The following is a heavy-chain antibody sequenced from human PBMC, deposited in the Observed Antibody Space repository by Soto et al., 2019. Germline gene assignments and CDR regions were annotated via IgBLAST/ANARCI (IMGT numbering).Heavy chain of an antibody. V-gene: IGHV1-69*02. CDR2: IIPILGIA. Sequence: GASVKVSCKASGGTFSSYTISWVRQAPGQGLEWMGRIIPILGIANYAQKFQGRVTITADKSTSTAYMELSSLRSEDTAVYYCARGESDILTGYSLDYWGQGTLVTVSS. CDR1: GGTFSSYT. D-gene: IGHD3-9*01. J-gene: IGHJ4*02. CDR3: ARGESDILTGYSLDY.